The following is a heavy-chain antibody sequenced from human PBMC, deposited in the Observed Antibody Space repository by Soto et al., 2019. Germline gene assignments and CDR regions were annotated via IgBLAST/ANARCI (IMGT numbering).Heavy chain of an antibody. Sequence: GGSLRLSCAASGFTFSSSYMTWVRQAPGKGLEWVSVIYSADSTYYADSVKGRFTISRDNSKNTLYLQMNGLRAEDTAVYYCASLPGGSGWYLGYWGQGTLVTVSS. D-gene: IGHD6-19*01. CDR2: IYSADST. J-gene: IGHJ4*02. CDR1: GFTFSSSY. CDR3: ASLPGGSGWYLGY. V-gene: IGHV3-53*01.